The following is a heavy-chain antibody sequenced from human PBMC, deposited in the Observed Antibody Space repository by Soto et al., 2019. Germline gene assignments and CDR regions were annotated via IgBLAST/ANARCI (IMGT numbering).Heavy chain of an antibody. V-gene: IGHV4-39*01. J-gene: IGHJ4*02. D-gene: IGHD2-21*02. CDR1: GESISSSSYY. CDR3: ARQPTTVVTQAYFDH. CDR2: IDYSGRT. Sequence: SETLSLTCIVSGESISSSSYYWGWKRQPPEKVVECIGIIDYSGRTYYNPSFKSRVTISIDTSKNQFSLKLSTVTATDTAVYYCARQPTTVVTQAYFDHWGQGALVTVSS.